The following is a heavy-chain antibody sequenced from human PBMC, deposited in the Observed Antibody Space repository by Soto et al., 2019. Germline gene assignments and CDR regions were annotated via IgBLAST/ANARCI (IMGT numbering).Heavy chain of an antibody. V-gene: IGHV4-34*01. J-gene: IGHJ4*02. Sequence: SETLSLTCAVYGGSFSGYYWSWIRQPPGKGLEWIGEINHSGSTNYNPSLKSRVTISVDTSKNQFSLKLSSVTAADTAVYYCARAPYYYDSSGSLGHWGQGTLVTVSS. CDR1: GGSFSGYY. CDR2: INHSGST. D-gene: IGHD3-22*01. CDR3: ARAPYYYDSSGSLGH.